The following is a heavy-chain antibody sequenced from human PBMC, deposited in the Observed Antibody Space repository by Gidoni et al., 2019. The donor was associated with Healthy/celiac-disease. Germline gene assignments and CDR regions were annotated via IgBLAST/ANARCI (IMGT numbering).Heavy chain of an antibody. CDR3: AREGSYAPDAFDI. D-gene: IGHD2-2*01. CDR2: IYYSGST. CDR1: GGSISSYY. V-gene: IGHV4-59*01. J-gene: IGHJ3*02. Sequence: QVQLQESGPGLVKPSETLSLTCTVSGGSISSYYWSWIRQPPGKGLEWIGYIYYSGSTNYNPSLKSRVTISVDTSKNQFSLKLSSVTAADTAVYYCAREGSYAPDAFDIWGQGTMVTVSS.